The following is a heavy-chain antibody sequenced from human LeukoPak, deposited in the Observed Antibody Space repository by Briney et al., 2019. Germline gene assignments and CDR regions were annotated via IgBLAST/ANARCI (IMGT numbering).Heavy chain of an antibody. Sequence: GSLRLSCITSEVTVTSNYLSWVRQAPGKGLEWIGSIFHAGNTYYNPSLKTRVTISVDTSKNQVSLRLSSVTASDTAVYYCARGRSPGYSAHDGIDPWGQGTLVTVSA. V-gene: IGHV4-38-2*02. CDR3: ARGRSPGYSAHDGIDP. CDR1: EVTVTSNY. D-gene: IGHD5-12*01. CDR2: IFHAGNT. J-gene: IGHJ5*02.